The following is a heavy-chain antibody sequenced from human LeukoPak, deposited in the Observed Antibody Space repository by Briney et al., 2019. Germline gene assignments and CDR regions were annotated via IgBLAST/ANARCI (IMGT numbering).Heavy chain of an antibody. Sequence: PGGSLRLSCAASGFTFSNAWMSWVRQAPGKWLEWVGRIKSKTDGGTTDYAEPVKGRFTISRDDSKNTLYLQMNSLKTEDTAVYYCTTTSIAVAGPFDYWGQGTLVTVSS. V-gene: IGHV3-15*01. CDR1: GFTFSNAW. D-gene: IGHD6-19*01. J-gene: IGHJ4*02. CDR3: TTTSIAVAGPFDY. CDR2: IKSKTDGGTT.